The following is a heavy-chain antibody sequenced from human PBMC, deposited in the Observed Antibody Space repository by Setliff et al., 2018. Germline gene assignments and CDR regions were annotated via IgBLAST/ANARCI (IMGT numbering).Heavy chain of an antibody. J-gene: IGHJ4*02. CDR2: TNPNSGKT. V-gene: IGHV1-8*02. CDR3: ARERYFDY. CDR1: GYPFISYD. Sequence: ASVKVSCKASGYPFISYDINWVRQAPGQGLEWMGWTNPNSGKTGYAQKFQGRVIMTRNTSISTAYLELNTLRSDDTAVYYCARERYFDYWGQGTLVTVSS.